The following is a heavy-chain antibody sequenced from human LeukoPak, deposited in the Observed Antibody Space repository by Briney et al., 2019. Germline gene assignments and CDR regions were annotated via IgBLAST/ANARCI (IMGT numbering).Heavy chain of an antibody. CDR1: GGTFSSYA. CDR3: ARVGYDSSGYYYY. J-gene: IGHJ4*02. Sequence: SVKVSCKASGGTFSSYAISWVRQAPGQGLEWMGGIIPIFGTANYAQKFQGRVTVTADESTSTAYMELSSLRSEDTAVYYCARVGYDSSGYYYYWGQGTLVTVSS. CDR2: IIPIFGTA. D-gene: IGHD3-22*01. V-gene: IGHV1-69*01.